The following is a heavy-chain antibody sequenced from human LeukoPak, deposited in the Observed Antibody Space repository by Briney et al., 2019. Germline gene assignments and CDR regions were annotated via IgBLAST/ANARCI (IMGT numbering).Heavy chain of an antibody. CDR3: AYSGSYGHLGY. CDR1: GGSISSNAYY. CDR2: IYSSVST. V-gene: IGHV4-39*01. D-gene: IGHD1-26*01. J-gene: IGHJ4*02. Sequence: SETLSLTCTVSGGSISSNAYYWAWIRQPPGKGLEWIGSIYSSVSTYYNPSLKSRVTISVDTSKNQFSLRLSSATAADTALYYCAYSGSYGHLGYWGQGIPVTVSS.